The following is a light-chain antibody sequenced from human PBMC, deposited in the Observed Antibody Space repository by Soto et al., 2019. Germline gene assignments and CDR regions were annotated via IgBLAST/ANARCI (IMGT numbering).Light chain of an antibody. CDR3: QQYNKWPLT. CDR1: QSVNNN. CDR2: SAS. J-gene: IGKJ3*01. V-gene: IGKV3-15*01. Sequence: EIVRTQSPVTLSVSPGGRSTLSCTASQSVNNNVAWYQQKPGHTPRLLIYSASIGATGTPARFSGSGSGSDFTLTISSLQSEDFAVYYCQQYNKWPLTFGPGTKVDIK.